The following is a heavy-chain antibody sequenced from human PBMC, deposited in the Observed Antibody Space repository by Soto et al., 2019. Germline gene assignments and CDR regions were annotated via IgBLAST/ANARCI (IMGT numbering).Heavy chain of an antibody. V-gene: IGHV4-34*01. CDR2: INHSGST. D-gene: IGHD2-15*01. Sequence: QVQLQQWGAGLLKPSETLSLTCAVYGGSFSGYYWSWIRQPPGKGLEWIGEINHSGSTNYNTSLKSRVTISVDTSKNQFSLNLSSVTAADTAVYYCAGRQYCTGGSCYSIDYWGQGTLVTVSS. CDR3: AGRQYCTGGSCYSIDY. CDR1: GGSFSGYY. J-gene: IGHJ4*02.